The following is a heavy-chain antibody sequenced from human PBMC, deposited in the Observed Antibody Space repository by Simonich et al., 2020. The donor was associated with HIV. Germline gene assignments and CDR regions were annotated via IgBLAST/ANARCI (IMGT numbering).Heavy chain of an antibody. J-gene: IGHJ4*02. CDR2: INHSGNT. V-gene: IGHV4-34*01. CDR3: ARHVAGADIDY. CDR1: GGSFSGYY. Sequence: QVQLQQWGAGLLKPAETLSLTCAVYGGSFSGYYWSWIRQPPGKGLEWIGEINHSGNTNYNPSLKSRNAMSRDTSKNQSSLKLSSVTAADTAVYYCARHVAGADIDYWGQGNLVTVSS. D-gene: IGHD2-15*01.